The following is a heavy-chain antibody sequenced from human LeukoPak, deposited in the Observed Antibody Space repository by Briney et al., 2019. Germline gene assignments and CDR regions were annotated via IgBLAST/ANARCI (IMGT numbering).Heavy chain of an antibody. Sequence: PGGSLRLSCAASGFTFNSYGMHWVRQAPGKGLEWVAVISYDGSNKYYADSVKGRFTISRDNSKNTLYLQMNSLRAEDTAVYYCAKLGTLNYYDSSGNDYWGQGTLVTVSS. V-gene: IGHV3-30*18. CDR3: AKLGTLNYYDSSGNDY. D-gene: IGHD3-22*01. J-gene: IGHJ4*02. CDR2: ISYDGSNK. CDR1: GFTFNSYG.